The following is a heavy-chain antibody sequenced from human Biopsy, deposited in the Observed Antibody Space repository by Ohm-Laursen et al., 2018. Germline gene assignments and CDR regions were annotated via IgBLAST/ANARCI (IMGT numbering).Heavy chain of an antibody. CDR2: IYYDGIT. D-gene: IGHD5-12*01. CDR1: GESFNGYY. V-gene: IGHV4-34*01. Sequence: TLSLTCAVYGESFNGYYWSWIRQTPGKGLEWIGNIYYDGITYYNPSLKSRVAMSVDTSKNHFSLRLTSVTAADTTVYYCARVAGGYAYYYGMDVWGQGTTVTVSS. J-gene: IGHJ6*02. CDR3: ARVAGGYAYYYGMDV.